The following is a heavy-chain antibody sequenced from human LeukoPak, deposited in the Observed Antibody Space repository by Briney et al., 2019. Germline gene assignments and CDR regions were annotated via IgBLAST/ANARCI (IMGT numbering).Heavy chain of an antibody. V-gene: IGHV4-4*07. J-gene: IGHJ5*02. D-gene: IGHD2-2*01. CDR3: ARFIGYQLLGWFDP. Sequence: SETLSLTCTVSGGSISSYYWSWIRLPAGKGLEWIGRIYTSGSTNYNPSLKSRVTMSVDTSKNQFSLKLSSVTAADTAVYYCARFIGYQLLGWFDPWGQGTLVTVSS. CDR1: GGSISSYY. CDR2: IYTSGST.